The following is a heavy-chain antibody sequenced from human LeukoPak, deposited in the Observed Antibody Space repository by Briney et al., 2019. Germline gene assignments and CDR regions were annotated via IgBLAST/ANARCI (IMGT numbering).Heavy chain of an antibody. CDR1: GFTFSSYG. V-gene: IGHV3-33*06. D-gene: IGHD3-22*01. Sequence: TGGSLRLSCAASGFTFSSYGMHWVRQAPGKGLEWVAVIWYDGSNKYYADSVKGRFTISRDSSKNTLYLQMNSLRAEDTAVYYCAKEGGLGDSSGYFSDWGQGTLVTVSS. J-gene: IGHJ4*02. CDR3: AKEGGLGDSSGYFSD. CDR2: IWYDGSNK.